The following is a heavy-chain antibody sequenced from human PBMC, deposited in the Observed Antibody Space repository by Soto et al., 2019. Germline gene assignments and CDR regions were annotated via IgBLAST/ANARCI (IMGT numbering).Heavy chain of an antibody. CDR2: IWYDGSNK. CDR1: GFTFSSYG. V-gene: IGHV3-33*01. Sequence: GGSLRLSCAASGFTFSSYGMHWVRQAPGKGLEWVAVIWYDGSNKYYADSVKGRFTISRDNSKNTLYLQMNSLRAEDTAVYYCARDLPKFHSFDYWGQGTLVTVSS. CDR3: ARDLPKFHSFDY. J-gene: IGHJ4*02.